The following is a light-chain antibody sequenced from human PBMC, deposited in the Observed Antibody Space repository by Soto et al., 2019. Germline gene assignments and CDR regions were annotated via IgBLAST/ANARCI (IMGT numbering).Light chain of an antibody. V-gene: IGKV1-9*01. J-gene: IGKJ5*01. CDR1: QGIGSY. CDR3: QQYNNWPIT. CDR2: AAS. Sequence: IEFPDGPSSLSTSVGDRFTITCRASQGIGSYLAWYQQKPGEAPKLLIFAASTLQSGVPSRFSGSGSGTDFTLTIRRLEPEDFAVYYCQQYNNWPITFAQGTRLAI.